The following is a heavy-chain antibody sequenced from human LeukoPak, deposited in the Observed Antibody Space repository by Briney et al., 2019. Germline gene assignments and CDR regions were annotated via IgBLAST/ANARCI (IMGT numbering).Heavy chain of an antibody. D-gene: IGHD4-17*01. CDR3: TRTTVTMADWFDP. CDR1: GSPFSGSA. Sequence: GPLKPSCAAPGSPFSGSAMHWVRQASGKGLEWGGRIRTKGKNTATKSGASVKGRSIITRDDLKNTASLQMNSLKIEDTAVYYCTRTTVTMADWFDPCGQGTLVTVSS. CDR2: IRTKGKNTAT. V-gene: IGHV3-73*01. J-gene: IGHJ5*02.